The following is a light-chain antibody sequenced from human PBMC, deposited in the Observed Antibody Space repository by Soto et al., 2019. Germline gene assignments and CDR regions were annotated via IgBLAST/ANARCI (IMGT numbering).Light chain of an antibody. CDR1: QGISNS. J-gene: IGKJ4*01. CDR3: QQGNSFPLT. V-gene: IGKV1-12*01. Sequence: DIQMTQSPSSVSASVGDRVTITCRASQGISNSLAWFQQKPGEAPRLLIYSASSLHSGVPSRFSGSGSGTDFPLTIHSLQPEDFATYYSQQGNSFPLTLGGGTKVEIK. CDR2: SAS.